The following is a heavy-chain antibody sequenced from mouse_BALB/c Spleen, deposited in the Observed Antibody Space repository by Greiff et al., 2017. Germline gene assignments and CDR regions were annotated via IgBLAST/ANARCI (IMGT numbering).Heavy chain of an antibody. Sequence: VQLQQSGAELVKPGASVKLSCTASGFNIKDTYMHWVKQRPEQGLEWIGRIDPANGNTKYDPKFQGKATITADTSSNTAYLQLSSLTSEDTAVYYCARWGVVADWYFDVWGAGTTVTVSS. J-gene: IGHJ1*01. D-gene: IGHD1-1*01. CDR1: GFNIKDTY. V-gene: IGHV14-3*02. CDR2: IDPANGNT. CDR3: ARWGVVADWYFDV.